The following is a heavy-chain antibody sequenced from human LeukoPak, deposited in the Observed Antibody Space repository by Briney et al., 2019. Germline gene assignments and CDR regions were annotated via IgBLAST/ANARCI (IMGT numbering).Heavy chain of an antibody. J-gene: IGHJ4*02. CDR1: GGSISSGTNY. Sequence: SQTLSLTCTVSGGSISSGTNYWSWIRQPAGKGLEWIGRIYTSGSTNYNPSLKSRVTISVDTSKNQFSLKLSSVTAADTAVYYCARDFPFTIFGVVITYFDYWGQGTLVTVSS. D-gene: IGHD3-3*01. V-gene: IGHV4-61*02. CDR3: ARDFPFTIFGVVITYFDY. CDR2: IYTSGST.